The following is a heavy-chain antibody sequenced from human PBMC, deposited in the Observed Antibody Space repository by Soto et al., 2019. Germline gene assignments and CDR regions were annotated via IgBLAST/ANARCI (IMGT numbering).Heavy chain of an antibody. Sequence: XESLWLPCSVSGRSVSSNYGSWIRQSPDKGLEWLGYAFYGGTDYNPSLGGRVSMSVETSKSQFSLKLTSVTVADTAVYYCASYRGALYFESWGPGILVTVSS. CDR2: AFYGGT. V-gene: IGHV4-59*02. J-gene: IGHJ4*02. CDR3: ASYRGALYFES. D-gene: IGHD3-16*01. CDR1: GRSVSSNY.